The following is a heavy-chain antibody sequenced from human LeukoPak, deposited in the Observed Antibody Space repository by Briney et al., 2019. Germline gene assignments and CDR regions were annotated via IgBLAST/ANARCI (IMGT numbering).Heavy chain of an antibody. D-gene: IGHD3-3*01. J-gene: IGHJ4*02. CDR1: GFTFSNYW. V-gene: IGHV3-74*01. Sequence: GGSLRLSCAASGFTFSNYWIHWVRQAPGKGLVWVSAINGDGSRTSYADSVKGQFTISRDNAKNTVYLQMNSLRAEDTALYYCARGSGFFWGQGTLVTVSS. CDR2: INGDGSRT. CDR3: ARGSGFF.